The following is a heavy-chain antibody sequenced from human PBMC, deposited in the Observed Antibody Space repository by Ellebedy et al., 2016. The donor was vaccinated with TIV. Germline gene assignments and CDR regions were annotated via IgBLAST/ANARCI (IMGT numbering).Heavy chain of an antibody. CDR3: ATTTQSSGWYGEY. CDR1: GGSISSTSYW. J-gene: IGHJ4*02. CDR2: IYYSGST. V-gene: IGHV4-39*01. Sequence: PSETLSLTCTVSGGSISSTSYWWDWIRQPPGKGLEWIGAIYYSGSTYYNPSLKSRVTISVDTSKNQFSLELSSVTAADTAGYYCATTTQSSGWYGEYWGQGTLVTVSS. D-gene: IGHD6-19*01.